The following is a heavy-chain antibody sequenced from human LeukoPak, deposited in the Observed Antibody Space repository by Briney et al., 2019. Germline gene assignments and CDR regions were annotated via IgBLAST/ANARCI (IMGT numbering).Heavy chain of an antibody. CDR2: LNPHNGNT. J-gene: IGHJ4*02. CDR3: ATGMFDSDYSFLGFEY. V-gene: IGHV1-8*01. D-gene: IGHD2/OR15-2a*01. Sequence: ASVKVSCKASGNTFMKFDFHWVRQATGQGPEWMGRLNPHNGNTEYAPKFQGRVTMTRNTSITTAHMELSSLISEDTAVYYCATGMFDSDYSFLGFEYWGLGTPVSVSS. CDR1: GNTFMKFD.